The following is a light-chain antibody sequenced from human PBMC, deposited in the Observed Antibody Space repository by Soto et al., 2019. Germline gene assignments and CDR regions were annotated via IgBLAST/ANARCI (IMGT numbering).Light chain of an antibody. J-gene: IGLJ2*01. V-gene: IGLV1-44*01. CDR2: SDN. CDR3: AAWHGGGGVVV. Sequence: QSVLTQPPSASGTPGQRVTISCSGSSSNIGSNTVTWYQQLPGTAPKLLIYSDNQRPSGVPGRSSCTKSGTSASLAIRGHQAEDEADYYCAAWHGGGGVVVFGGGTKLTVL. CDR1: SSNIGSNT.